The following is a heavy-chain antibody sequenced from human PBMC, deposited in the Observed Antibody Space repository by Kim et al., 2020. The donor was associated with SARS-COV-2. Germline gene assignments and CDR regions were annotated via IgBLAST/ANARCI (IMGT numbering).Heavy chain of an antibody. Sequence: GGSLRLSCAASGFTFSGSAMHWVRQASGKGLEWVGRIRSKANSYATAYAASVKGRFTISRDDSKNTAYLQMNSLKTEDTAVYYCTFRRSGYYLVGFDPWGQGTLVTVSS. D-gene: IGHD3-22*01. CDR2: IRSKANSYAT. J-gene: IGHJ5*02. V-gene: IGHV3-73*01. CDR3: TFRRSGYYLVGFDP. CDR1: GFTFSGSA.